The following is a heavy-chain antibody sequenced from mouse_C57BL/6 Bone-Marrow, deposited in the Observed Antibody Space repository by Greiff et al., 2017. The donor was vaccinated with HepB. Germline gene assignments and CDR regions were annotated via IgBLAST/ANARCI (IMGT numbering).Heavy chain of an antibody. CDR2: IYPGSGST. J-gene: IGHJ4*01. D-gene: IGHD2-4*01. V-gene: IGHV1-55*01. CDR1: GYTFTSYW. CDR3: SNLIYYDYPTYAMDY. Sequence: QVQLQQPGAELVKPGASVKMSCKASGYTFTSYWITWVKQRPGQGLEWIGDIYPGSGSTNYNEKFKSKATLTVDTSSSTAYMQLSSLTSEDSAVYYCSNLIYYDYPTYAMDYWGQGTSVTVSS.